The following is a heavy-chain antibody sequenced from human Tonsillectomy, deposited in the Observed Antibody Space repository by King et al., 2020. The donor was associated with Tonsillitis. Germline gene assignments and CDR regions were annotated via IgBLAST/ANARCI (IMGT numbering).Heavy chain of an antibody. J-gene: IGHJ4*02. CDR3: AKDPGRYSGY. V-gene: IGHV3-48*02. CDR1: GFTFSDYS. CDR2: ISGGSSTI. Sequence: VQLVESGGGLVQPGGSLRLSCAASGFTFSDYSMNWVRQAPGKGLQWVAYISGGSSTIYYADSVKGRFTISRDNAKKSLYLQMNSLRDEDTAVYYCAKDPGRYSGYWGQGTLVTVSS. D-gene: IGHD6-19*01.